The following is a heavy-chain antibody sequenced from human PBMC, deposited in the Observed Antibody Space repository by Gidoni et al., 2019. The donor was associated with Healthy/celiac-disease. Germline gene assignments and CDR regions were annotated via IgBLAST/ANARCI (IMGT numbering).Heavy chain of an antibody. J-gene: IGHJ5*02. CDR2: MSSSSSYT. CDR1: GFTFSDYY. D-gene: IGHD3-3*01. CDR3: ASSRLDPSAFDP. Sequence: QVQLVESGGGLVKPGGSLRLSCAASGFTFSDYYMLWIRPAPGKGREWVSYMSSSSSYTNYADSVKGRFTISRDNAKNSLYLQMNSLRAEDTAVYYCASSRLDPSAFDPWGQGTLVTVSS. V-gene: IGHV3-11*06.